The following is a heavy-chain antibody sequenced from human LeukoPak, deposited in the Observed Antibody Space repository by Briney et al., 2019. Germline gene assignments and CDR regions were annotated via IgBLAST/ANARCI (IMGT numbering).Heavy chain of an antibody. J-gene: IGHJ6*02. V-gene: IGHV1-69*13. CDR1: GGTFSSYA. CDR2: IIPIFGTA. Sequence: SVKVSCKASGGTFSSYAISWVRQAPGQGLEWMGGIIPIFGTANYAQKFQGKVTITADESTSTAYMELSSLRSEDTAVYYCARVGDCSSTSCHYYYYGMDVWGQGTTVTVSS. D-gene: IGHD2-2*01. CDR3: ARVGDCSSTSCHYYYYGMDV.